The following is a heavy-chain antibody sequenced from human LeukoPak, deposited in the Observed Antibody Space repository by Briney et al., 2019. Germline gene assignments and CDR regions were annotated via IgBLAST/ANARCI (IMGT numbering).Heavy chain of an antibody. Sequence: GESLQISCKGSGYSFTSYWIGWVRQMPGKGLEWMEIINPSDPDTRYCPSFQGQVTISADKSISTAYLQWTSLKGSDTAMYYCARHRSDSSSSPIDYWGQGTLVTVSS. CDR3: ARHRSDSSSSPIDY. CDR2: INPSDPDT. D-gene: IGHD6-6*01. J-gene: IGHJ4*02. CDR1: GYSFTSYW. V-gene: IGHV5-51*01.